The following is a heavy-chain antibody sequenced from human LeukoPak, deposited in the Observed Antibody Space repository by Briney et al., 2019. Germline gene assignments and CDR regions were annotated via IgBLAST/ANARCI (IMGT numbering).Heavy chain of an antibody. CDR3: ARVAVAGNYGLDY. CDR1: GFTFSSYW. V-gene: IGHV3-74*01. D-gene: IGHD6-19*01. CDR2: INSDGSST. J-gene: IGHJ4*02. Sequence: GGSLRLSCAASGFTFSSYWMHWVRQAPGKGLVWVSRINSDGSSTSYADSVKGRFTISRDNAKNSLYLQMNSLRAEDTAVYYCARVAVAGNYGLDYWGQGTLVTVSS.